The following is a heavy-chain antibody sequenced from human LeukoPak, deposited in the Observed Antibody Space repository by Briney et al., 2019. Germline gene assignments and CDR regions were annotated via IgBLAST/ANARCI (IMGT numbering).Heavy chain of an antibody. V-gene: IGHV4-34*01. CDR2: INHSGST. J-gene: IGHJ3*02. CDR3: ARVYYDSSGYYPLAFDI. CDR1: GGSFSGYY. D-gene: IGHD3-22*01. Sequence: SETLSLTCAVYGGSFSGYYWSWIRQPPGKGLEWIGEINHSGSTNYNPSLKSRVTISVDTSKNQFSLKLSSVTAADTAVYYCARVYYDSSGYYPLAFDIWGQGTMVTASS.